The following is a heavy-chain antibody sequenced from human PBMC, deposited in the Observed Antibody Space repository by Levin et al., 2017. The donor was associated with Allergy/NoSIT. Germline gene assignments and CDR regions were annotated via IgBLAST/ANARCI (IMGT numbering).Heavy chain of an antibody. CDR3: AHRSYDILTIDY. V-gene: IGHV2-5*02. CDR2: IYWDDDK. J-gene: IGHJ4*02. CDR1: GFSLSTSGVG. Sequence: SGPTLVKPTQTLTLTCTFSGFSLSTSGVGVGWIRQPPGKALEWLALIYWDDDKRYSPSLKSRLTNTKDTSKNQVVLTMTNMDPVDTATYYCAHRSYDILTIDYWGQGTLVTVSS. D-gene: IGHD3-9*01.